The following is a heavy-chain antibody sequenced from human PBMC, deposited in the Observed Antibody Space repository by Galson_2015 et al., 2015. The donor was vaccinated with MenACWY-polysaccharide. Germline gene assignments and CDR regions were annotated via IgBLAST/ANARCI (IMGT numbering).Heavy chain of an antibody. CDR3: ARENTGVDDGLDF. CDR2: INPDSGKT. CDR1: GYTFTKFD. Sequence: SVKVSCKASGYTFTKFDIYWVRQAPGQGLEWMGWINPDSGKTGYAQKFQGRVTLSRKTSVTTAYMEVTGLRSDHTAVYYCARENTGVDDGLDFWGQGTVVAVAS. D-gene: IGHD1-14*01. V-gene: IGHV1-8*01. J-gene: IGHJ3*01.